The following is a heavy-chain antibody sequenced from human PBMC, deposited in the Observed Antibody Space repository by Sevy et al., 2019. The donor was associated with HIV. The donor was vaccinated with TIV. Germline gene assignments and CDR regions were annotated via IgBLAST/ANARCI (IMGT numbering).Heavy chain of an antibody. D-gene: IGHD6-13*01. CDR2: FDPEDGET. J-gene: IGHJ3*02. Sequence: ASVKVSYKVSGYTLPELSMHWVRQAPGKGLEWMGGFDPEDGETTYEQKFQGRVTMTDDTSTDTAYMELSSLRSEAAAVYYCASQTACGSSWPDAFDIWGQGTMVTVSS. CDR3: ASQTACGSSWPDAFDI. CDR1: GYTLPELS. V-gene: IGHV1-24*01.